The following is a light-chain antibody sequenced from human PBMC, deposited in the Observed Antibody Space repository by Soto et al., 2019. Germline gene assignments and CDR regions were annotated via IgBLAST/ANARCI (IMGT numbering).Light chain of an antibody. CDR3: QSYDSSLSGYV. CDR2: ENN. CDR1: SSNIGAGYE. J-gene: IGLJ1*01. V-gene: IGLV1-40*01. Sequence: QSVLTQPPSVSEAPGQRVTISCTGSSSNIGAGYEAHWYQQVPGTAPKLLIYENNNRPSGVPDRFSGSKSGTSASLAITGLQYEDEAEYYRQSYDSSLSGYVFGTGTKLTVL.